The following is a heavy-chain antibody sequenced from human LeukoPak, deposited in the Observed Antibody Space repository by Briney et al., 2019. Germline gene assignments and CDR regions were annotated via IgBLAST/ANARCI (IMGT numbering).Heavy chain of an antibody. J-gene: IGHJ6*02. Sequence: GASVKVSCKASGYTFTSYGISWVRQAPGQGLEWMGWISAYNGNTNYAQKLQGRVTMTTDTSTSTAYMEPRSLRSDDTAVYYCARNGYCSSTSCYVRYYYYGMDVWGQGTTVTVSS. CDR1: GYTFTSYG. V-gene: IGHV1-18*01. D-gene: IGHD2-2*03. CDR3: ARNGYCSSTSCYVRYYYYGMDV. CDR2: ISAYNGNT.